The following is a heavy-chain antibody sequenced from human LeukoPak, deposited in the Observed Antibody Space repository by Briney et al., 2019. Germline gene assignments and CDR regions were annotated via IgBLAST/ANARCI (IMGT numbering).Heavy chain of an antibody. V-gene: IGHV3-21*01. CDR1: GFAFSSSN. CDR2: ITSDAYI. CDR3: ARADYGDYGVDH. Sequence: GGSLRLSCAASGFAFSSSNLNWFRRAPGKGLEWVSSITSDAYIYYADSLKGRFSISRDNAKNSVYLQMISLRAEDTAVYYCARADYGDYGVDHWGQGTLVTVSS. D-gene: IGHD4-17*01. J-gene: IGHJ4*02.